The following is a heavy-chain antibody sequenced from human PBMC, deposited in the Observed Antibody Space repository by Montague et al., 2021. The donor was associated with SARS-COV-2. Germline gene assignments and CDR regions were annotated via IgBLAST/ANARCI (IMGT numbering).Heavy chain of an antibody. CDR1: GFTFSSYS. Sequence: SLRLSCAASGFTFSSYSMHWVRQAPGKGLEWVAVISYDGSNKYYADSVKGRFTISRDNSKNTLYLQMNSLRAEDTAVYYCARGFRGGYCTFDYWGQGTLVTVSS. V-gene: IGHV3-30*04. CDR3: ARGFRGGYCTFDY. D-gene: IGHD2-21*01. J-gene: IGHJ4*02. CDR2: ISYDGSNK.